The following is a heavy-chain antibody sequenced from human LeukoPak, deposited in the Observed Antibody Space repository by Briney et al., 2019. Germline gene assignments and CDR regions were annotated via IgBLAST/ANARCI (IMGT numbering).Heavy chain of an antibody. Sequence: SETLSLTCTVSGGSISSYYWSWIRQPPGKGLEWIGYIYYSGSTNYNPSLKSRVTISVDTSKNQFSLKLRSVTAADTAVYYCGRGTSYCSSTSCYYRSRWFDPWGHGTLVTVSS. CDR3: GRGTSYCSSTSCYYRSRWFDP. CDR1: GGSISSYY. J-gene: IGHJ5*02. V-gene: IGHV4-59*12. CDR2: IYYSGST. D-gene: IGHD2-2*01.